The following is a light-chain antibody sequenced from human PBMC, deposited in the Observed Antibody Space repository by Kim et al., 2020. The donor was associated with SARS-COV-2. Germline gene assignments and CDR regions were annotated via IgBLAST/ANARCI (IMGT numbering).Light chain of an antibody. CDR1: NSNIGSNT. J-gene: IGLJ2*01. V-gene: IGLV1-44*01. CDR2: SNN. CDR3: AAWDDSLNGPV. Sequence: GQRVTISCSGSNSNIGSNTVNWYQQLPGTAPKLLIYSNNQRPSGVPDRFSGSKSGTSASLAISGFQSDDEADYYCAAWDDSLNGPVFGGGTQLTVL.